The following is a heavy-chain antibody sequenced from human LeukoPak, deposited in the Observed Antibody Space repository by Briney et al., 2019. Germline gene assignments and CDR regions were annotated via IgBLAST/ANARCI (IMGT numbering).Heavy chain of an antibody. D-gene: IGHD2-8*01. V-gene: IGHV4-59*01. CDR2: ITFSGGT. CDR1: GASISSSN. J-gene: IGHJ5*02. CDR3: ARDSVYATNWYDP. Sequence: SETLSLICTVSGASISSSNWNWIRQAPGKGLEWIGYITFSGGTNYHPSLGSRVTISLDMSKNQFPLKLTSVTAADTAIYYCARDSVYATNWYDPWGQGTLVTVSS.